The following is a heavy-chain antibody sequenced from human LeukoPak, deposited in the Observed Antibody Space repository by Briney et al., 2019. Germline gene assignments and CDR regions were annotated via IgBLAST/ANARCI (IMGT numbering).Heavy chain of an antibody. Sequence: GGSLRLSCAATGFTFSSYWMSWVRQAPGKGLEWVANIKQDGSEKYYVDSVKGRFTISRDNAKNSLYLQMNSLRAEDTAVYYCAKATYGSGWYGDAFDIWGQGTMVTVSS. D-gene: IGHD6-19*01. CDR1: GFTFSSYW. CDR2: IKQDGSEK. V-gene: IGHV3-7*03. J-gene: IGHJ3*02. CDR3: AKATYGSGWYGDAFDI.